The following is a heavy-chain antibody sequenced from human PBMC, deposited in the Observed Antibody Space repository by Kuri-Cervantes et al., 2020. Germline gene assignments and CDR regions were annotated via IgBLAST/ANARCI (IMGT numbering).Heavy chain of an antibody. J-gene: IGHJ6*03. CDR3: APPPPRGSGSSGKKYYYYRDV. D-gene: IGHD3-10*01. V-gene: IGHV3-23*01. CDR1: EFTFSSYA. Sequence: GGSLRLSCAASEFTFSSYAMSWVRQAPGKGLEWVSAISGRGVSTYYADSVKGRFIISRDNAKNYLYLQMDSLRAEDTALYDCAPPPPRGSGSSGKKYYYYRDVWGKGTTVTVSS. CDR2: ISGRGVST.